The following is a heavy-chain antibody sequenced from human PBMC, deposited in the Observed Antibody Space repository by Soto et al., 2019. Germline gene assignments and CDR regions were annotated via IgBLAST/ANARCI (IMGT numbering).Heavy chain of an antibody. CDR1: GDSFLTSSYY. CDR2: FFHSGST. D-gene: IGHD5-18*01. V-gene: IGHV4-39*01. J-gene: IGHJ4*02. Sequence: QLQLQESGPGLVKPSETLSLTCTVSGDSFLTSSYYWGWIRQPPGKGLEWIGTFFHSGSTDHNPSLKSRVTVSMDTSKNQFSLKLTSVTAADTAVYYCARRSIGYGSGRAHYFDYWGQGTLVTVSS. CDR3: ARRSIGYGSGRAHYFDY.